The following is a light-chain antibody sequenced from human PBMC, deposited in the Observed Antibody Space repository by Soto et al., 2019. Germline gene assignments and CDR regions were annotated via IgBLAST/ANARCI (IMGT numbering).Light chain of an antibody. Sequence: EVVLTQSPATLSVSPGYRATLSCRASQSVNTNLAWYQLKPGQAPRLLIYDASNRATGIPARFSGSGSGTDFTLTIRRLEPEDFAVYYCQQYGSPGTFGQGTKVDIK. CDR1: QSVNTN. CDR3: QQYGSPGT. J-gene: IGKJ1*01. CDR2: DAS. V-gene: IGKV3-20*01.